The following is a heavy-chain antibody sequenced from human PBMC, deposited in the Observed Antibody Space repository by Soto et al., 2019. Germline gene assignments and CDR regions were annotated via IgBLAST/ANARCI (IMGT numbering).Heavy chain of an antibody. Sequence: GGSLRLSCAASGFTFSTYWLSWVRQAPGKGLEWVANTKQDGSEKYYVDSVKGRFTISRDNAKNSLYLQMSSLRAEDTAVYYCARVEESDNSAYRPDDYWGQGTRVTDPS. CDR1: GFTFSTYW. CDR3: ARVEESDNSAYRPDDY. D-gene: IGHD3-22*01. V-gene: IGHV3-7*05. J-gene: IGHJ4*02. CDR2: TKQDGSEK.